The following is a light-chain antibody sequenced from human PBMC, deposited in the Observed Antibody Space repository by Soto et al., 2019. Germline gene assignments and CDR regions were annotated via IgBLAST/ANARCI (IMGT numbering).Light chain of an antibody. V-gene: IGKV1-39*01. J-gene: IGKJ1*01. CDR1: QPISDY. CDR3: QQSYNTPRT. Sequence: DIQMTQSPSSLSASVGDRVTITCRTSQPISDYLNWYQQKPGKAPSLLIYTASSLQTGVPSWFSGSGSGTHFTLTISSLQPEDFATYYCQQSYNTPRTFGQGTKVEIK. CDR2: TAS.